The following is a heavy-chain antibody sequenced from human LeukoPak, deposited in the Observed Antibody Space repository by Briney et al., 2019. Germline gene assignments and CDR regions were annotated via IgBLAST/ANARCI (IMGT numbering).Heavy chain of an antibody. D-gene: IGHD6-6*01. Sequence: GGSLRLSCAASGFTFSSYSMNWVRQAPGKGLEWVSVVSGTGGRTYYADSVKGRFTISRDNSKNTLYLQMNSLRAEDTALYYCVKASSSSPQYNWFDAWGQGTLVTVSS. CDR1: GFTFSSYS. CDR2: VSGTGGRT. V-gene: IGHV3-23*01. CDR3: VKASSSSPQYNWFDA. J-gene: IGHJ5*02.